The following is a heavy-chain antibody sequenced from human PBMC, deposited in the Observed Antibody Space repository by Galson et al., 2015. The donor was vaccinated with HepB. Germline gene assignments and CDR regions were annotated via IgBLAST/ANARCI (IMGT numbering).Heavy chain of an antibody. CDR2: ISGYNGKT. CDR3: ARDHPDVSGYDLGNH. CDR1: GYTFNSYG. D-gene: IGHD5-12*01. J-gene: IGHJ5*02. Sequence: SVKVSCKASGYTFNSYGISWVRQAPGQGLEWMGWISGYNGKTNYAQKFQGRVTLTTDTSTSTAYVELRSLRSDGTAVYYCARDHPDVSGYDLGNHWGQGTLVTVSS. V-gene: IGHV1-18*01.